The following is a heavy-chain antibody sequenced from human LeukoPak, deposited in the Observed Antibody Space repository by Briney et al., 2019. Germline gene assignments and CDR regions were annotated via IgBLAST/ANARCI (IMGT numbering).Heavy chain of an antibody. Sequence: KSGGSLRLSCAASGFTVSSNYMSWVRQAPGKGLEWVSVIYSGGSTYYADSVKGRFTISRDNSKNTLYLQMNSLRAEDTAVYYCARDLSMGLYGMDVWGQGTTVTVSS. CDR2: IYSGGST. J-gene: IGHJ6*02. D-gene: IGHD2/OR15-2a*01. CDR1: GFTVSSNY. V-gene: IGHV3-66*01. CDR3: ARDLSMGLYGMDV.